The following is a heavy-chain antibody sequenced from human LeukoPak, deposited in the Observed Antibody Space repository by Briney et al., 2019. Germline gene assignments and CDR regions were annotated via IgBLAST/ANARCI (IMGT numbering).Heavy chain of an antibody. V-gene: IGHV3-23*01. CDR1: GFTFSSYA. Sequence: PGGSLRLSCAASGFTFSSYAMSWVRQAPGKGLEWVSAISGSGGSTYYADSVKGRFTISRDNSKNTLYLQMNSLRAEDTAVYYCAMNGRPALYYMDVWGKGTTVTVSS. J-gene: IGHJ6*03. CDR2: ISGSGGST. CDR3: AMNGRPALYYMDV. D-gene: IGHD6-6*01.